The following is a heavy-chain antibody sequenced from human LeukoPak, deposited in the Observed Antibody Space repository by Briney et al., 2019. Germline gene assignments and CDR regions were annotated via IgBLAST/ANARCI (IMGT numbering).Heavy chain of an antibody. Sequence: GGSLRLSCAASGFTFSSYSMNGVRQAPGKGLEWVSSISSSSSYIYYADSVKGRFTISRDNAKNSLYLQMNSLRAEDTAVYYRARDSGYYDSSGYYPLHDAFDIWGQGTMVTVSS. CDR1: GFTFSSYS. CDR3: ARDSGYYDSSGYYPLHDAFDI. V-gene: IGHV3-21*01. CDR2: ISSSSSYI. J-gene: IGHJ3*02. D-gene: IGHD3-22*01.